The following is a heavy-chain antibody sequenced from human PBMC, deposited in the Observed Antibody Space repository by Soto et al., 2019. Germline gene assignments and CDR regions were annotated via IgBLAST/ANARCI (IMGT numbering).Heavy chain of an antibody. Sequence: QVQLVQSGAEVKKPGASVKVSCKASGYTFSTYGFSWVRQAPGQGLEWMGWIGADNGDTNYAQNFQGRVTMTTDPSTTPSYMELRSLTSDDTAVYFWARDWKGAEGFDPWGQGTLVTVSS. CDR2: IGADNGDT. CDR1: GYTFSTYG. J-gene: IGHJ5*02. D-gene: IGHD1-1*01. V-gene: IGHV1-18*01. CDR3: ARDWKGAEGFDP.